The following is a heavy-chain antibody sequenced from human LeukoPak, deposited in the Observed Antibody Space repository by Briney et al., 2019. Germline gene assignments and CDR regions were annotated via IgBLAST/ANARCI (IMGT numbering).Heavy chain of an antibody. CDR1: GFTVSSNY. CDR3: ARGASGTYYFGY. D-gene: IGHD1-26*01. Sequence: GGSLRLSCAASGFTVSSNYMTWVRQAPGKGLDWVSVIYSGGSTYYADSVKGRFAISRDNSKNTLFLQMNSLRPEDTAVYYCARGASGTYYFGYWGRGTLVTVSS. V-gene: IGHV3-66*02. J-gene: IGHJ4*02. CDR2: IYSGGST.